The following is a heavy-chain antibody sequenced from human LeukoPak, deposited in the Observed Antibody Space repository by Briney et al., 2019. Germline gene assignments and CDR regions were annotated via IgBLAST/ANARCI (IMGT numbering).Heavy chain of an antibody. D-gene: IGHD6-19*01. V-gene: IGHV5-51*01. J-gene: IGHJ4*02. CDR3: ARLLEGVAGTWGY. CDR2: IYPGDSDT. Sequence: GESLKISCKGSGYSFSTYWIAWVRPVPGKGLEWMGIIYPGDSDTRYSPSFQGQVTISADKSISTAYLQWSSLKASDTAMYYCARLLEGVAGTWGYWGQGTLVTVSS. CDR1: GYSFSTYW.